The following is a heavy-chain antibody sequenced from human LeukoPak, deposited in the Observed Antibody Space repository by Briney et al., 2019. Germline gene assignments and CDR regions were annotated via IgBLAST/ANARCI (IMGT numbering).Heavy chain of an antibody. Sequence: SETLSLTCSISGGSISNKYWSWIRQPPGKGLEWIGYIYYTGSTSYNPSLKSRVTISLDKTKNQFSLKLTSVTAADTAVYYCARVGVAGPYYFDYWGQGTLVTVSS. D-gene: IGHD6-19*01. CDR3: ARVGVAGPYYFDY. J-gene: IGHJ4*02. CDR1: GGSISNKY. CDR2: IYYTGST. V-gene: IGHV4-59*08.